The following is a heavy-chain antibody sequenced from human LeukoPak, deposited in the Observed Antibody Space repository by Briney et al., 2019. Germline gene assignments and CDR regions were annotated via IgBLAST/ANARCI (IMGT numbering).Heavy chain of an antibody. CDR1: GYTFTGYY. J-gene: IGHJ6*02. V-gene: IGHV1-2*02. CDR3: AREYCSSTSCYRYYYYGMDV. D-gene: IGHD2-2*02. Sequence: ASVKVSCKASGYTFTGYYMHWVRQAPGQGLEWMGWINPNSGGTNYAQKFQGRVTMTRDTSISTAYMELSRLRSDDTAVYYCAREYCSSTSCYRYYYYGMDVWGQGTTVTVSS. CDR2: INPNSGGT.